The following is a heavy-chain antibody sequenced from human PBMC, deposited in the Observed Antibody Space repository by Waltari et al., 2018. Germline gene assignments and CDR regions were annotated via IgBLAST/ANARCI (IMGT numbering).Heavy chain of an antibody. Sequence: EVQLVQSGAEVKKPGATVKISCKASGYTFTDYYMHWVQQAPGKGLEWMGRVDPEDGATIYASKFQGRVTIPADTSTDTAYMELSSLGSEDTAVYYCATDRDPGFHFDYWGQGTLVTVSS. CDR1: GYTFTDYY. CDR3: ATDRDPGFHFDY. D-gene: IGHD3-10*01. CDR2: VDPEDGAT. V-gene: IGHV1-69-2*01. J-gene: IGHJ4*02.